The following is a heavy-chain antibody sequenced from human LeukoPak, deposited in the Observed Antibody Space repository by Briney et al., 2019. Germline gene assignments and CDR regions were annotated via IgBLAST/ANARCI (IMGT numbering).Heavy chain of an antibody. CDR3: ARDSRTYEGNWFDP. CDR1: GYTFTSYA. V-gene: IGHV1-3*01. CDR2: INAGNGNT. Sequence: ASVRVSCKASGYTFTSYAMHWVRQAPGQRLEWMGWINAGNGNTKYSQKFQGRVTITRDTSASTAYMELSSLRSEDTAVYYCARDSRTYEGNWFDPWGQGTLVTVSS. J-gene: IGHJ5*02. D-gene: IGHD2/OR15-2a*01.